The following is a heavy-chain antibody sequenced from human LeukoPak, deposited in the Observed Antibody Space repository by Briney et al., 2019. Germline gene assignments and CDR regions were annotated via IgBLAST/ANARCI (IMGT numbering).Heavy chain of an antibody. CDR1: GFTFSSYW. D-gene: IGHD3-22*01. J-gene: IGHJ4*02. CDR3: ARPSYYYDSSGYYY. Sequence: PGGSLRLSCAASGFTFSSYWMSWVRQAPGKGLEWVANIKQDGSEKYYVDSVKGRFTISRDNAKNSLYLQMNSLSAEDTAVYYCARPSYYYDSSGYYYWGQGTLVTVSS. CDR2: IKQDGSEK. V-gene: IGHV3-7*01.